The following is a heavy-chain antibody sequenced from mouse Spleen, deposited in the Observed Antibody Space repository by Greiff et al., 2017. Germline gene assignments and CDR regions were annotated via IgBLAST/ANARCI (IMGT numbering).Heavy chain of an antibody. CDR3: ARQGGNYWYFDV. Sequence: DVMLVESGGGLVKPGGSLKLSCAASGFTFSSYTMSWVRQTPAKRLEWVATISSGGGNTYYPDSVKGRFTISRDNARNTLYLQMSSLRSEDTAMYYCARQGGNYWYFDVWGAGTTVTVSS. CDR1: GFTFSSYT. V-gene: IGHV5-9*01. CDR2: ISSGGGNT. D-gene: IGHD2-1*01. J-gene: IGHJ1*01.